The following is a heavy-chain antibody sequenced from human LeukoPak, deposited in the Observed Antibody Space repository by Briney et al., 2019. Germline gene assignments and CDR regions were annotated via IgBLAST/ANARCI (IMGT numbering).Heavy chain of an antibody. Sequence: PGGSLRLSCAASTFTFSSYSMNWVRQAPGKGLEWVSSISSSSSYIYYADSVKGRFSISKDNAKNSLYLQMNSLRAEDTAVYYCARDLDSWSGYYNWFDPWGQGTLVTVSS. D-gene: IGHD3-3*01. CDR1: TFTFSSYS. V-gene: IGHV3-21*01. J-gene: IGHJ5*02. CDR3: ARDLDSWSGYYNWFDP. CDR2: ISSSSSYI.